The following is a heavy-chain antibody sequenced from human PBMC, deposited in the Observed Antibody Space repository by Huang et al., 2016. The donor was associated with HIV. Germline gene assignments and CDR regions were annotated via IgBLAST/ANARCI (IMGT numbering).Heavy chain of an antibody. CDR1: GGSLSGNY. CDR3: ARVRYSYGSWWLDP. CDR2: VVPTGGK. J-gene: IGHJ5*02. D-gene: IGHD5-18*01. V-gene: IGHV4-34*12. Sequence: QVQLQQWGAGLLKPSETLSLTCAVYGGSLSGNYWNWIRQSPGKGLEWIGEVVPTGGKNYKPALKSRVTISVDMSKNQFSLKLRSATAADTAVYYCARVRYSYGSWWLDPWGQGTLVTVSS.